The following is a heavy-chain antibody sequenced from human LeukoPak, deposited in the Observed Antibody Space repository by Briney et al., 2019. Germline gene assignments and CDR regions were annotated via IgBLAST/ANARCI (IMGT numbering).Heavy chain of an antibody. J-gene: IGHJ3*02. CDR2: IYYSGST. CDR3: ARGEKIVRAFDI. V-gene: IGHV4-30-4*01. Sequence: PSQTLSLTCTVSGGSLNSGNYYWSWLRQPPGTGLEWIGYIYYSGSTHYNPSLKSRVTISVDTSKNQFSLKLSSVTAADTAVYYCARGEKIVRAFDIWGQGTMVTVSS. D-gene: IGHD3-16*01. CDR1: GGSLNSGNYY.